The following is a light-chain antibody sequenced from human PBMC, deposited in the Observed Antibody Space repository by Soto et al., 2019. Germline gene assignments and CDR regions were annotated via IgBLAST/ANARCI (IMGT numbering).Light chain of an antibody. CDR3: QHYKSDSEA. J-gene: IGKJ1*01. CDR2: KAS. Sequence: EIQMTQCPSPLSGSAGDRATITCQASHTPXSWLFCDQQKPGKPPTLLXDKASTLKRGGPSRLSGSGSVTEFTPTISRLQPDYFATYYYQHYKSDSEAFGQGTKVDIK. V-gene: IGKV1-5*03. CDR1: HTPXSW.